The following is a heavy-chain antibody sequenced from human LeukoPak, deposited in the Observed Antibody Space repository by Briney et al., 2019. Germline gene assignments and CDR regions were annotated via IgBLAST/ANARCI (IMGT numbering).Heavy chain of an antibody. Sequence: GGSLRLSCAASGFTFSSYAMTWVRQAPGEGLEWVSSISPSGSTTYYADSVKGRFTISRDNSKNTLYLQMNSLRAEDTAVYYCARNYYDSSGYYKADYWGQGTLVTVSS. D-gene: IGHD3-22*01. V-gene: IGHV3-23*01. CDR2: ISPSGSTT. J-gene: IGHJ4*02. CDR1: GFTFSSYA. CDR3: ARNYYDSSGYYKADY.